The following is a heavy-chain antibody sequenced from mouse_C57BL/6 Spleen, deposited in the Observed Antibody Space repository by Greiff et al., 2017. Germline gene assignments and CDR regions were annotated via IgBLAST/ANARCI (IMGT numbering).Heavy chain of an antibody. D-gene: IGHD3-3*01. Sequence: QVHVKQSGAELVRPGASVKLSCKASGYTFTDYYINWVKQRPGQGLEWIARIYPGSGNTYYNEKFKGKATLTAEKSSSTAYMQLSSLTSEDSAVYFCARGGTAMDYWGQGTSVTVSS. V-gene: IGHV1-76*01. CDR1: GYTFTDYY. CDR2: IYPGSGNT. CDR3: ARGGTAMDY. J-gene: IGHJ4*01.